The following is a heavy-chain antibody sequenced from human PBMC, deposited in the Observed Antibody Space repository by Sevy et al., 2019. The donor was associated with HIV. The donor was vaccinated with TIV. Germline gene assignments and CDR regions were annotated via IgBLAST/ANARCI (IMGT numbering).Heavy chain of an antibody. CDR1: GFTFSSYW. V-gene: IGHV3-74*01. CDR2: ISGDGSST. D-gene: IGHD6-6*01. J-gene: IGHJ4*02. CDR3: AKDLVSMASRQGYFDY. Sequence: GGSLRLSCAASGFTFSSYWMHWVRQAPGKGLVWVSRISGDGSSTTYADSVRGRFTISRDNSKNTLYLQMNTLRAEDTAFYFCAKDLVSMASRQGYFDYWGQGTLVTVSS.